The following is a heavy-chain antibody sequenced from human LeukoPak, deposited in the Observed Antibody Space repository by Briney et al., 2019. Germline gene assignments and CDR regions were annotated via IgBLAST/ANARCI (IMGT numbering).Heavy chain of an antibody. Sequence: GASVKVSCKASGYTFTGYYMHWVRQAPGQGLEWMGRINPNSGGTNYAQKFQGRVTMTRDTSISTAYMELSRPRSDDTAVYYCARVDGDYDFWSGYYQRDYNWFDPWGQGTLVTVSS. CDR1: GYTFTGYY. CDR3: ARVDGDYDFWSGYYQRDYNWFDP. CDR2: INPNSGGT. V-gene: IGHV1-2*06. J-gene: IGHJ5*02. D-gene: IGHD3-3*01.